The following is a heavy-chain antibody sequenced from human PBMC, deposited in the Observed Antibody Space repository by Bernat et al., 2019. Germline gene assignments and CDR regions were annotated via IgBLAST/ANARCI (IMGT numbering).Heavy chain of an antibody. Sequence: QVQLVESGGGVVQPGRSLRLSYAASGFTFSSYGMHWVRQAPGKGLEWVAVISKDGSKEYYADSVKGRFTISRDNSKNTVDLQINGLRAEDTTVYYCARETPPYYFDSWGQGALVTVSS. CDR2: ISKDGSKE. V-gene: IGHV3-30*03. D-gene: IGHD2-15*01. CDR3: ARETPPYYFDS. CDR1: GFTFSSYG. J-gene: IGHJ4*02.